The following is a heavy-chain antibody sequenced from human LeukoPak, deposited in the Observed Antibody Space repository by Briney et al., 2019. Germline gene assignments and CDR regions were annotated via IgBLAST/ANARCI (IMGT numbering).Heavy chain of an antibody. J-gene: IGHJ4*02. CDR1: GYSISSGYY. CDR3: ARVLEAEWLADY. Sequence: SETLSLTCTVSGYSISSGYYWGWIRQPPGKGLEWIGSIYHSGSTYYNPSLKSRVTISVDTSKNQFSLKLSSVTAADTAVYYCARVLEAEWLADYWGQGTLLTVSS. CDR2: IYHSGST. V-gene: IGHV4-38-2*02. D-gene: IGHD3-3*01.